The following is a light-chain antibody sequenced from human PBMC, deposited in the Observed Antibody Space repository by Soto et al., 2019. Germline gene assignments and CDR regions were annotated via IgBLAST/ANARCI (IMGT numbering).Light chain of an antibody. CDR2: EVS. CDR3: SSYAGSNIPVV. J-gene: IGLJ2*01. CDR1: SSDVGGYNY. V-gene: IGLV2-8*01. Sequence: QSALTQPPSASGSPGQSVAISCTGTSSDVGGYNYVSWYQLRPGKAPKLMIYEVSKRPSGVPDRFSGSKSDNTASLTVSGLQAEDEADYYCSSYAGSNIPVVFGGGTKVTVL.